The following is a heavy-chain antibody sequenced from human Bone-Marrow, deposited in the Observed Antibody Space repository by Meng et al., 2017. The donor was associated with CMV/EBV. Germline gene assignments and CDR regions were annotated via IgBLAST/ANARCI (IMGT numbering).Heavy chain of an antibody. D-gene: IGHD3-3*02. CDR1: GYTFTSYG. Sequence: ASVKVSCKASGYTFTSYGISWVRQAPGQGLEWMGWISAYNGNTNYAQKFQGRVTMTTDTSTSTAYMELRSLRSDDTGVYYCTTDHFSTGTLGLYYYYGMDVWGQGTTVTVSS. CDR3: TTDHFSTGTLGLYYYYGMDV. CDR2: ISAYNGNT. V-gene: IGHV1-18*01. J-gene: IGHJ6*01.